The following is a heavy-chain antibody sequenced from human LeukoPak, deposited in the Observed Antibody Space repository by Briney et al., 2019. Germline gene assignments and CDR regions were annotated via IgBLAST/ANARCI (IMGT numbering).Heavy chain of an antibody. CDR2: IYYSGST. Sequence: SETLSLTCTVSGGSISGYSWSWIRQPPGKGLEWIGSIYYSGSTYYNPSLKSRVTISVDTSKNQFSLKLSSVTAADTAVYYCARDSSEVDYWGQGTLVTVSS. V-gene: IGHV4-39*02. D-gene: IGHD6-6*01. CDR3: ARDSSEVDY. J-gene: IGHJ4*02. CDR1: GGSISGYS.